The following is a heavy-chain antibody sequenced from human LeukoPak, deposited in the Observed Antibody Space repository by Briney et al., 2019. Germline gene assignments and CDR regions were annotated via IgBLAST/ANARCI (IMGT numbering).Heavy chain of an antibody. CDR2: ISSDGSNT. CDR1: GITFSTSW. CDR3: ARDQSIMGPTTVDY. V-gene: IGHV3-74*01. D-gene: IGHD1-26*01. J-gene: IGHJ4*02. Sequence: GGSLRLSCAASGITFSTSWMHWVRQAPGKGLVXXSRISSDGSNTIYADSVRGRFTISRDNAKNTLYLQMNSLRAEDTAVYYCARDQSIMGPTTVDYWGQGTLVTVSS.